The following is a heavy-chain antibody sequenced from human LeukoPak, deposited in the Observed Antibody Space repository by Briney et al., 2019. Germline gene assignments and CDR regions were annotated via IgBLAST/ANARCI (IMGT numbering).Heavy chain of an antibody. J-gene: IGHJ5*01. CDR1: GFSISDGYY. V-gene: IGHV4-38-2*02. D-gene: IGHD3-10*01. CDR3: ARLVGGAFDS. CDR2: VFYTGKT. Sequence: PSETLSLTCTVSGFSISDGYYWGWVRQPPRKGLEWIGSVFYTGKTYYNPSLKSRVTISVDTSKNQFALNLNSVTAADTAVYFCARLVGGAFDSWGQGSLVAVSA.